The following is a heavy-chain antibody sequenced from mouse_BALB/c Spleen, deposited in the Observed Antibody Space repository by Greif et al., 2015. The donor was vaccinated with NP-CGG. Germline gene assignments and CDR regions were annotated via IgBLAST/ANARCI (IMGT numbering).Heavy chain of an antibody. J-gene: IGHJ4*01. CDR3: AVTDGYAMDY. Sequence: VQLQQPGAELVKPGASVKLSCTASGFNIKDTYMHWVKQRPEQGLEWIGRIDPANGNTKYDPKFQGKATITADTSSNTAYLQLSSLTSEDTAVYYCAVTDGYAMDYWGQGTSVTVSS. CDR2: IDPANGNT. V-gene: IGHV14-3*02. D-gene: IGHD2-12*01. CDR1: GFNIKDTY.